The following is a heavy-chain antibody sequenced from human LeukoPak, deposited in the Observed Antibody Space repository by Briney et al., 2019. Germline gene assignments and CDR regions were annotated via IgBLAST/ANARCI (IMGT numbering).Heavy chain of an antibody. D-gene: IGHD4-17*01. Sequence: SETLSLTCTVSGGSISSSSYYWGWIRQPPGKGLEWIGRIYTSGSTNYNPSLKSRVTMSVDTSKNQFSLKLSSVTAADTAVYYCARSLKYGSYYYYYYMDVWGKGTTVTISS. V-gene: IGHV4-39*07. CDR2: IYTSGST. J-gene: IGHJ6*03. CDR1: GGSISSSSYY. CDR3: ARSLKYGSYYYYYYMDV.